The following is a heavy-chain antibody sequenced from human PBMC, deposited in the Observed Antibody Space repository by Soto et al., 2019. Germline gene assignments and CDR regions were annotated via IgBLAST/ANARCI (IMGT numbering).Heavy chain of an antibody. CDR1: GGSFSGYY. CDR2: INHSGST. V-gene: IGHV4-34*01. Sequence: TSETLSLTCAVYGGSFSGYYWSWIRQPPGKGLEWIGEINHSGSTNYNPSLKSRVTISVDTSKNQFSLKLSSVTAADTAVYYCARAYSGSYLGRYFDYWGQGTLVTVSS. J-gene: IGHJ4*02. D-gene: IGHD1-26*01. CDR3: ARAYSGSYLGRYFDY.